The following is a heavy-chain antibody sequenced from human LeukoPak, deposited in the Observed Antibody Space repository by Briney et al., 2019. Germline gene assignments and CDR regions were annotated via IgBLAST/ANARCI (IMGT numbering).Heavy chain of an antibody. CDR1: GFTFSSYS. CDR2: ISSSSSTI. J-gene: IGHJ4*02. Sequence: GGSLRLSCAASGFTFSSYSMNWVRQAPGKGLEWVSYISSSSSTIYYADSVKGRFTISRDNAKNSLYLQMNSLKTEDTAVYYCARISGSYYGSFDYWGQGTLVTVSS. D-gene: IGHD1-26*01. CDR3: ARISGSYYGSFDY. V-gene: IGHV3-48*01.